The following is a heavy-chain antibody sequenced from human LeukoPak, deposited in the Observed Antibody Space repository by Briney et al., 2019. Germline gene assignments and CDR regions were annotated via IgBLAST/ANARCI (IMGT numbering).Heavy chain of an antibody. Sequence: ASLKVSCKASGYTFTSYAINWVRQPTGRGLEWMVCMNPNSGNTGYAQKFQAKVTITRNTSTSTAYMELCSLKCQDTAVYNWPIHDLISQYDILTGTPLGNLNDYWGQGTLVTVPS. CDR1: GYTFTSYA. CDR2: MNPNSGNT. CDR3: PIHDLISQYDILTGTPLGNLNDY. D-gene: IGHD3-9*01. J-gene: IGHJ4*02. V-gene: IGHV1-8*01.